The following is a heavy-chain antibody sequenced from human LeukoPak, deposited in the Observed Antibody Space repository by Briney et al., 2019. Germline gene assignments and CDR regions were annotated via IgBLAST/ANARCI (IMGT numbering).Heavy chain of an antibody. Sequence: PGGSLRLSCAASGFTFSSYSMNWVRQAPGKGLEWVSYISSSSSTIYYADSVKGRFTISRDNAKNSLYLQMNSLRAEDTAVYYCARGGLGYCSSTSCYDIDWGQGTLVTVSS. D-gene: IGHD2-2*01. CDR2: ISSSSSTI. CDR3: ARGGLGYCSSTSCYDID. J-gene: IGHJ4*02. CDR1: GFTFSSYS. V-gene: IGHV3-48*01.